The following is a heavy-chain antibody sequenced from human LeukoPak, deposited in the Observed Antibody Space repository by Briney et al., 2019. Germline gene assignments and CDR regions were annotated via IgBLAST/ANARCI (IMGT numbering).Heavy chain of an antibody. J-gene: IGHJ6*02. CDR1: GFTFSDYN. Sequence: GGSLRLSCAASGFTFSDYNMKWVRQAPGKGLEWVSYITNGGSTIHHADTVKGRFTISRDNAKKTLYLQMNSLRAEDTAVYYCARSIGLTGGGVDVWGQGTTVTVSS. V-gene: IGHV3-11*01. D-gene: IGHD3-9*01. CDR3: ARSIGLTGGGVDV. CDR2: ITNGGSTI.